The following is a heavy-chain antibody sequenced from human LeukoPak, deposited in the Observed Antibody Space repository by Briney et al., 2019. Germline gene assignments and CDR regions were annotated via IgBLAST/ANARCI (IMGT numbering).Heavy chain of an antibody. CDR1: GYTFTSYD. CDR3: ARASAWFVDTAMAYDY. CDR2: MNPNSGNT. V-gene: IGHV1-8*01. D-gene: IGHD5-18*01. Sequence: ASVKVSCKASGYTFTSYDINWVRQATGQGLEWMGWMNPNSGNTGYAQKFQGRVTMTRNTSISTAYMELSSLRSEDTAVYYCARASAWFVDTAMAYDYWGQGTLVTVSS. J-gene: IGHJ4*02.